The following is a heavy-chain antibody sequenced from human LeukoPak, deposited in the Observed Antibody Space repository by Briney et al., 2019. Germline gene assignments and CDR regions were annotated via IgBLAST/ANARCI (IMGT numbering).Heavy chain of an antibody. V-gene: IGHV1-18*01. D-gene: IGHD2-15*01. Sequence: GASVKVSYKASGYTFTSYGISWVRQAPGQGLEWMGWIGAYNGNTNYAQKLQGRVTMTTDTSTSTAYMELRSLRSDDTAVYYCARGIRYCSGGSCPSGGFDPWGQGTLVTVSS. CDR2: IGAYNGNT. CDR3: ARGIRYCSGGSCPSGGFDP. J-gene: IGHJ5*02. CDR1: GYTFTSYG.